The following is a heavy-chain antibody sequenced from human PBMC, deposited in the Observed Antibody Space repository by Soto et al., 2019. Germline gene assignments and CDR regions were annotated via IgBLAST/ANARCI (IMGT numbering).Heavy chain of an antibody. CDR2: IYYSGST. D-gene: IGHD3-3*01. CDR1: GGSVSSGSYY. J-gene: IGHJ5*02. CDR3: ARGRRFVEWLFMNWFDP. Sequence: PSETLSLTCTVSGGSVSSGSYYWSWIRQPPGKGLEWIGYIYYSGSTNYNPSLKSRVTISVDTSKNQFSLELSSVTAADAAVYYCARGRRFVEWLFMNWFDPWGQGTLVTVSS. V-gene: IGHV4-61*01.